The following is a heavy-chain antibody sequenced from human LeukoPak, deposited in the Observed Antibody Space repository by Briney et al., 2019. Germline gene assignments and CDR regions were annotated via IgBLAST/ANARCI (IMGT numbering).Heavy chain of an antibody. V-gene: IGHV4-59*08. D-gene: IGHD3-9*01. Sequence: PSETLSLTCTVSGGSISSYYWSWIRQPPGKGLEWIGYIYYSGSTNYNPSLKSRVTISVDTSKNQFSLKLSSVTAADTAVYYCARLRYFDWLRGGYFDYWGQGTLVTASS. J-gene: IGHJ4*02. CDR3: ARLRYFDWLRGGYFDY. CDR2: IYYSGST. CDR1: GGSISSYY.